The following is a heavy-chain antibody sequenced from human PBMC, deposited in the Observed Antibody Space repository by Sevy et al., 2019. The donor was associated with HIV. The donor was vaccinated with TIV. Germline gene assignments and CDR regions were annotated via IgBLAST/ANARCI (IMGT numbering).Heavy chain of an antibody. J-gene: IGHJ6*02. CDR3: TRVEGAVDWGMDV. Sequence: GGSLRLSCRASGFTFDDYTMSWVRQAPGKGLEWVAFIRSKAYGGTTEYAASVKGRFTISRDESKSIAYLQMNSLKTEDTAVYYCTRVEGAVDWGMDVWGQGTTVTVSS. V-gene: IGHV3-49*04. CDR2: IRSKAYGGTT. D-gene: IGHD3-9*01. CDR1: GFTFDDYT.